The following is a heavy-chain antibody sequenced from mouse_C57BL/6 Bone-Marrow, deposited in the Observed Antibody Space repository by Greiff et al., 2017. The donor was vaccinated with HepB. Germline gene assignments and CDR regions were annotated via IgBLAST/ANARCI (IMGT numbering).Heavy chain of an antibody. J-gene: IGHJ4*01. V-gene: IGHV1-55*01. Sequence: VQLQQPGAELVKPGASVKMSCKASGYTFTSYWITWVKQRPGQGLEWIGDIYPGSGSNNYNEKFKSKATLTVDTSSSTAYMQLSSLTSEDSAVYYCARSIDGYSYYYAMDYWGQGTAVTVSS. CDR3: ARSIDGYSYYYAMDY. CDR2: IYPGSGSN. CDR1: GYTFTSYW. D-gene: IGHD2-3*01.